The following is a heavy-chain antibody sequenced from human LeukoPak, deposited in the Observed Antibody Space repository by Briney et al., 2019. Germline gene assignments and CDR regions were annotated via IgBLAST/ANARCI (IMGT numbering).Heavy chain of an antibody. CDR2: IFPSGGEI. D-gene: IGHD6-19*01. V-gene: IGHV3-23*01. CDR3: ARAVAGYYFDY. Sequence: GGSLRLSCEASGFTFSTFAMIWVRQPPGKGLEWVSSIFPSGGEIHYADSVKGRFTISRDSSKNTLSLQMNSLRAEDTAMYYCARAVAGYYFDYWGQGTLVTVSS. J-gene: IGHJ4*02. CDR1: GFTFSTFA.